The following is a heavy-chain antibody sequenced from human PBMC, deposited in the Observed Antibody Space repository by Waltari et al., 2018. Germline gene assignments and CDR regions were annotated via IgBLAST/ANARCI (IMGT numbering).Heavy chain of an antibody. CDR1: GGPVTSYF. Sequence: VQLQESGPGLVKPSETLSLTCTVSGGPVTSYFWSWVRQPAGKGLEWVGRSSTSGSANSSPSLESRVTMSVDRSENQVSLNLHSVTAADTAIYYCARETGTGYYPNYFDYWGQGTPVTVSS. J-gene: IGHJ4*02. V-gene: IGHV4-4*07. D-gene: IGHD1-26*01. CDR2: SSTSGSA. CDR3: ARETGTGYYPNYFDY.